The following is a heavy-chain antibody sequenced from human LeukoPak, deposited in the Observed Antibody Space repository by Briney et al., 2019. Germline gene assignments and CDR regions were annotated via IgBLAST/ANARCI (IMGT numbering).Heavy chain of an antibody. J-gene: IGHJ4*02. CDR1: GYKFTNYW. V-gene: IGHV5-51*01. D-gene: IGHD5-24*01. CDR3: ARWLQLDGGVLVSFDY. Sequence: RGESLKISCKGSGYKFTNYWIGWVRQTPGKGLEWMGVVYPGDSDTRYSPSFQGQVTISADKSISTAYLQWSSLKASDTAMYYCARWLQLDGGVLVSFDYWGQGTLVTVSS. CDR2: VYPGDSDT.